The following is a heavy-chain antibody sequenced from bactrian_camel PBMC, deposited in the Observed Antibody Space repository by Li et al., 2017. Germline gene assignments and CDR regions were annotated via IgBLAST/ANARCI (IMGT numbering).Heavy chain of an antibody. CDR3: AAGYGLSTSSH. J-gene: IGHJ4*01. CDR2: IYSDGSNT. D-gene: IGHD3*01. V-gene: IGHV3S7*01. CDR1: GFPFSTSV. Sequence: QVQLVESGGGLVQPGGSLRLSCAASGFPFSTSVMMWVRQAPGKGLEWLSSIYSDGSNTNYADSVKGRFTISRDNAKNTVYLQMRSLKPEDTAVYYCAAGYGLSTSSHWGQGTQVTVS.